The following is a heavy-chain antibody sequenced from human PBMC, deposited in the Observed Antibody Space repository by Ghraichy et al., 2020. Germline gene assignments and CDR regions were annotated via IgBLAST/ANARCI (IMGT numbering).Heavy chain of an antibody. D-gene: IGHD2-2*02. Sequence: GGSLRLSCAASGFIFSSYGMHWVRQAPGKGLEWVAFIRYDGSNKYYADSVKGRFTISRDSSKNTLYLQMNSLRAEETAVYYCASRYCSSTSCYSVDAFDIWGQGTMVTVSS. J-gene: IGHJ3*02. CDR1: GFIFSSYG. CDR2: IRYDGSNK. CDR3: ASRYCSSTSCYSVDAFDI. V-gene: IGHV3-30*02.